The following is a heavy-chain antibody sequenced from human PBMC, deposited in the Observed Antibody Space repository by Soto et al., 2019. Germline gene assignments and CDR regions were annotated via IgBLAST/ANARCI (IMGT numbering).Heavy chain of an antibody. CDR1: GFTFSSYA. V-gene: IGHV3-23*01. Sequence: EVQLLESGGGLVQPGGSLRLSCAASGFTFSSYAMSWVRQAPGKGLEWVSAISGSGSNTYYADSVKGQFTISRDNSKNTLYLQMNSLRAEDTAVYYCAKVGPIPSYYYYGMDVWGQGATVTVSS. CDR3: AKVGPIPSYYYYGMDV. J-gene: IGHJ6*02. CDR2: ISGSGSNT.